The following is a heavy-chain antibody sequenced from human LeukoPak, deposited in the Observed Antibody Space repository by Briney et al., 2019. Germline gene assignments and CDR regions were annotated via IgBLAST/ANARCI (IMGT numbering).Heavy chain of an antibody. D-gene: IGHD3-10*01. V-gene: IGHV6-1*01. Sequence: SQTLSLTCAISGDSVSSNSATWNWIRQPPSRGLEWLGRTYYRSRWLNDCAVSVKGRITVNPDTSKNQFSLQLHSVSPEDTAVYYCVRDSGMGLDAFDIWGQGTMVTVSS. CDR1: GDSVSSNSAT. J-gene: IGHJ3*02. CDR3: VRDSGMGLDAFDI. CDR2: TYYRSRWLN.